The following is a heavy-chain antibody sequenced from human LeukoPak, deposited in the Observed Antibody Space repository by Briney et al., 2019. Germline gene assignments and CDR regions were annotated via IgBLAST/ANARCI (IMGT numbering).Heavy chain of an antibody. CDR1: GFTLSSSSYG. D-gene: IGHD4-17*01. Sequence: GGSLRLSCAASGFTLSSSSYGMHWVRQAPGKGLEWVSTISGSGGSTYYADSDKGRFTISRDNSQNTLFLQMNNLRAEDTAVYYCARGGVRFGDFSTWGQGTLVTVSS. CDR2: ISGSGGST. CDR3: ARGGVRFGDFST. J-gene: IGHJ5*02. V-gene: IGHV3-23*01.